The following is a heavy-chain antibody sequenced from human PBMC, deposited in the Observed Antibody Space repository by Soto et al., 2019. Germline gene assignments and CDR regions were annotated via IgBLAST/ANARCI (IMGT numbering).Heavy chain of an antibody. CDR2: ISSSSSYI. J-gene: IGHJ4*02. V-gene: IGHV3-21*01. CDR1: GFTFSSYS. CDR3: ARDLRYDFWSGYFDY. D-gene: IGHD3-3*01. Sequence: EVQLVESGRGLIKPGGSLRLSCAASGFTFSSYSMNWVRQAPGKGLEWVSSISSSSSYIYYADSVKGGFTISRDNAKNSLYLQMNSLRAEDTAVYYCARDLRYDFWSGYFDYWGQGTLVTVSS.